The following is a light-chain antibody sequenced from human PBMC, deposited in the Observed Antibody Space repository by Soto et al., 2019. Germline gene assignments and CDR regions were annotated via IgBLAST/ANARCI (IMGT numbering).Light chain of an antibody. CDR2: DVT. CDR3: SSYTSSSSLV. CDR1: SSDVGDYNY. J-gene: IGLJ2*01. Sequence: QSVLTQPASVSGSPGQSITISCTRTSSDVGDYNYVSWYQQHPGKAPKLMIYDVTNRPSGVSNRFSGSKSGNTASLTISGLQAEDEADYYCSSYTSSSSLVFGGGTKLTVL. V-gene: IGLV2-14*01.